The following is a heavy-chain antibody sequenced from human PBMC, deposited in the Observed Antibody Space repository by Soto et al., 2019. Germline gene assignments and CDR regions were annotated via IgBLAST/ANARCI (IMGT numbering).Heavy chain of an antibody. Sequence: SETLSLTCAVSGDSIISNIWWSWVRQPPGKGLEWIGEILHSGTTNYNPSLKSRVTISVDKSKNQFSLKLSSVTAADTAVYYCARDVGGYCGTDCYPQDVWGPGTTVTVSS. D-gene: IGHD2-21*02. CDR2: ILHSGTT. V-gene: IGHV4-4*02. CDR1: GDSIISNIW. J-gene: IGHJ6*02. CDR3: ARDVGGYCGTDCYPQDV.